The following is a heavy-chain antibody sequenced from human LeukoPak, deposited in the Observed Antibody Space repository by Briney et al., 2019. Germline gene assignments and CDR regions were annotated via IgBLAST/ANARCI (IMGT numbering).Heavy chain of an antibody. V-gene: IGHV5-51*01. CDR1: GYSFTSYW. D-gene: IGHD2/OR15-2a*01. CDR3: ARHLSPNYYYMDV. Sequence: GESLKISCKGSGYSFTSYWIGWVRQMPGKGLEWMGIIYPGDSDTRYSPSFQGQVTISADKSISTAYLQWSSLKASDTAMYYCARHLSPNYYYMDVWGKGTTVTVSS. CDR2: IYPGDSDT. J-gene: IGHJ6*03.